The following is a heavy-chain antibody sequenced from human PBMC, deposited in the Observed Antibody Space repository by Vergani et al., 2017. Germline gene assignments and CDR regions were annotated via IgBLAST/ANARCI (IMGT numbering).Heavy chain of an antibody. CDR1: GFKLSDHY. CDR3: AKHPGISTTRDYYALNV. V-gene: IGHV3-11*04. D-gene: IGHD1-1*01. CDR2: ISPGASTV. J-gene: IGHJ6*02. Sequence: LEESGGGSVKPGGSLRLSCAASGFKLSDHYMSWIRQAPGKGLEWVSHISPGASTVSYTDSVTGRFTVSRDNDNNSLTLDMTTLRVEDTAVYYCAKHPGISTTRDYYALNVWSQGTTVTFCS.